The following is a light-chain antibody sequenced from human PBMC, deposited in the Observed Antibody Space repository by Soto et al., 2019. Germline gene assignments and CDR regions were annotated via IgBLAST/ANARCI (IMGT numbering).Light chain of an antibody. CDR3: QQIYSAPLT. V-gene: IGKV1-39*01. CDR2: AAS. CDR1: QTITKY. Sequence: DIQMTQSPSSLFASVGDSVTITCRASQTITKYLNWYRQKPGKAPKLLIYAASSLQSGVPSRFSGSGSETEFTLTISSLQPEDFATYFCQQIYSAPLTFGGGTKVEIK. J-gene: IGKJ4*01.